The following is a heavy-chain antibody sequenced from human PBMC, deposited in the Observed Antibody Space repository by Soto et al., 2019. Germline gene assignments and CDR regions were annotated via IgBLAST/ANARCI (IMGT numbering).Heavy chain of an antibody. D-gene: IGHD6-13*01. Sequence: SETLSLTCTVSGGSISSGGYYWSWIRQHPGKGLEWIGYIYYSGSTYYNPSLKSRVTISVDTSKNQFSLKLSSVTAADTAVYYCARAPRIAAAGTKNWFDPWGQGTLVTVSS. CDR1: GGSISSGGYY. J-gene: IGHJ5*02. CDR2: IYYSGST. V-gene: IGHV4-31*03. CDR3: ARAPRIAAAGTKNWFDP.